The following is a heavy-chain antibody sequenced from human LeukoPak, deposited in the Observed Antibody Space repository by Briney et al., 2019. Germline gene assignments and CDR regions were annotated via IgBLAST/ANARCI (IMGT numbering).Heavy chain of an antibody. CDR2: IYNSGST. V-gene: IGHV4-59*08. J-gene: IGHJ3*02. CDR1: GGSISSYY. CDR3: ARSAIDAFDI. Sequence: PSETLSLTCTVSGGSISSYYWSWIRQPPGKGLECIGYIYNSGSTNYNPSLKSRVSISVDTSKDQFSLKLSSVTAADTAVYYCARSAIDAFDIWGQGTMVTVSS. D-gene: IGHD6-25*01.